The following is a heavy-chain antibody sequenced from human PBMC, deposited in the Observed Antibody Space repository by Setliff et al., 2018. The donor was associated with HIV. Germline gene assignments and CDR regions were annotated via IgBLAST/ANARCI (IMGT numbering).Heavy chain of an antibody. CDR2: VYYTGST. D-gene: IGHD6-19*01. CDR3: ARHWDYSSGWPYYFDY. Sequence: SETLSLTCTVSSDSIRFYYWTWIRQPPGKGLEWIGNVYYTGSTNYNPSLESRVTISVDTSKNQFSLKLSSVTAADTAVYYCARHWDYSSGWPYYFDYWGQGTLVTVSS. CDR1: SDSIRFYY. V-gene: IGHV4-59*08. J-gene: IGHJ4*02.